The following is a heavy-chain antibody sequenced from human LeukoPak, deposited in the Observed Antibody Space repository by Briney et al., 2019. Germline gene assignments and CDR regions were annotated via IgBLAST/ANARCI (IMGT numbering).Heavy chain of an antibody. J-gene: IGHJ6*02. V-gene: IGHV3-23*01. Sequence: GGSLRLSCAASGFTVSSNYMSWVRQAPGKGLEWVSAISGSGGSAYYADSVKGRFTISRDNSKNTLYLQMNSLRAEDTAVYYCAKDLRYYYGSGSYYYYGKDVWGQGTTVTVSS. D-gene: IGHD3-10*01. CDR2: ISGSGGSA. CDR1: GFTVSSNY. CDR3: AKDLRYYYGSGSYYYYGKDV.